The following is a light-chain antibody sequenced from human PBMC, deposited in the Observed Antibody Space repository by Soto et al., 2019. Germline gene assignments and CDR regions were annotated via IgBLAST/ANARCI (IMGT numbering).Light chain of an antibody. V-gene: IGKV3-20*01. CDR3: QQYGSSPWT. CDR1: SVSSSY. J-gene: IGKJ1*01. CDR2: GAS. Sequence: SVSSSYLAWYQQKPGQAPRLLIYGASSRATGIPDRFSSSGSGTDFTLTISRLEPEDFAVYYCQQYGSSPWTFGQGTKVDIK.